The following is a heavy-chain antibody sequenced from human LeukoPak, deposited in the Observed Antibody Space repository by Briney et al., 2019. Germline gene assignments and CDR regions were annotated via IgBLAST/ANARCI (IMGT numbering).Heavy chain of an antibody. CDR2: INTNTGNP. CDR3: ARDSGLLWFGELLGLDY. J-gene: IGHJ4*02. Sequence: ASVKVSCKASGYTFTSYAMNWVRQAPGQGLEWMGWINTNTGNPTYAQGFTGRFVFSLDTSVSTAYLQISSLKAEDTAVYYCARDSGLLWFGELLGLDYWGQGTLVTVSS. D-gene: IGHD3-10*01. CDR1: GYTFTSYA. V-gene: IGHV7-4-1*02.